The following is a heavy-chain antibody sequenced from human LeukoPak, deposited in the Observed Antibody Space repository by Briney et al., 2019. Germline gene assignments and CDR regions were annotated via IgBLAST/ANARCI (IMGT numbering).Heavy chain of an antibody. CDR1: GYTFTSYD. V-gene: IGHV1-8*01. CDR2: MNPNSGNT. CDR3: ARAGRITMIVVVKRNAFDI. D-gene: IGHD3-22*01. Sequence: ASVKVSCKASGYTFTSYDINWVRQATGQGLEWMGWMNPNSGNTGYAQKFQGRVTMTRNTSISTAYMELSSLRSEDTAVYYCARAGRITMIVVVKRNAFDIWGQGTKVTVSS. J-gene: IGHJ3*02.